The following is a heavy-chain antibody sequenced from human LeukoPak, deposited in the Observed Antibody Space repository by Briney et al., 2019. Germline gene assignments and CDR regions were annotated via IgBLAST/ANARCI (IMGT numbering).Heavy chain of an antibody. CDR3: ARALSDYGDYIFDY. Sequence: SAKVSCKASGGTFSSYAIGWVRQAPGQGLEWMGRIIPIFGTANYAQKFQGRVTITTDESTSTAYMELSSLRSEDTAVYYCARALSDYGDYIFDYWGQGTLVTVSS. V-gene: IGHV1-69*05. CDR2: IIPIFGTA. D-gene: IGHD4-17*01. CDR1: GGTFSSYA. J-gene: IGHJ4*02.